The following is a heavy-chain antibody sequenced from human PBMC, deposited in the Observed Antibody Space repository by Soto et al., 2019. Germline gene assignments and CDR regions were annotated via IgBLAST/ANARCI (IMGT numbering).Heavy chain of an antibody. Sequence: EVQLLESGGGFVEPGGSLILSCAAPGFSFSSYTMGWVRQAPGRGLKRVSVVGISGDPTYYTDSVKVRFTISRDNSKNTLHLQMNSLRAEDTAVYYCAKDGGVRGVIDAFDIWGQGTMVTVS. CDR2: VGISGDPT. CDR3: AKDGGVRGVIDAFDI. V-gene: IGHV3-23*01. CDR1: GFSFSSYT. J-gene: IGHJ3*02. D-gene: IGHD3-10*01.